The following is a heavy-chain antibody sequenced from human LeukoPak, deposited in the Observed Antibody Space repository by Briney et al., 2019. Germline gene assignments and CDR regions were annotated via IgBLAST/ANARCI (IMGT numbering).Heavy chain of an antibody. J-gene: IGHJ6*03. CDR1: GYTFTSYD. CDR3: ARGYSYGNYYYYYMDV. CDR2: MNPNSGNT. D-gene: IGHD5-18*01. V-gene: IGHV1-8*03. Sequence: ASVKVSCKASGYTFTSYDINWVRQATGQGLEWMGWMNPNSGNTGYAQKFQGRVTITRNTSISTAYMELSSLRSEDTAVYYCARGYSYGNYYYYYMDVWGKGTTVTVSS.